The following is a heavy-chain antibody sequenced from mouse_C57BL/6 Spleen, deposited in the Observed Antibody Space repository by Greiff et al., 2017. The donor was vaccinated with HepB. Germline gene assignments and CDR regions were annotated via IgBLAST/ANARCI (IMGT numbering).Heavy chain of an antibody. J-gene: IGHJ2*01. CDR1: GYSITSGYY. V-gene: IGHV3-6*01. CDR3: ASSGRLGDY. CDR2: ISYDGSN. D-gene: IGHD1-3*01. Sequence: EVQLVESGPGLVKPSQSLSLTCSVTGYSITSGYYWNWIRQFPGNKLEWMGYISYDGSNNYNPSLKNRISITRDTSKNQFFLKLNSVTTEGTATYYCASSGRLGDYWGQGTTLTVSS.